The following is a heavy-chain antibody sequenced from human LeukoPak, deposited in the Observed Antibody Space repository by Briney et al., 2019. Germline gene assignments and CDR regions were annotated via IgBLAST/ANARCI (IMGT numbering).Heavy chain of an antibody. Sequence: GGSLRLSCAASGVTFRSYDLSWVRQPPGKGLEWVWVIGGSGFSTYYAASVKGRFTISRYNFETPVYLQMNGLRAEDTAVYYCAKHFHDISCSGGACYWHFAYWGQGTLVTVSS. V-gene: IGHV3-23*01. CDR3: AKHFHDISCSGGACYWHFAY. D-gene: IGHD2-15*01. CDR2: IGGSGFST. J-gene: IGHJ4*02. CDR1: GVTFRSYD.